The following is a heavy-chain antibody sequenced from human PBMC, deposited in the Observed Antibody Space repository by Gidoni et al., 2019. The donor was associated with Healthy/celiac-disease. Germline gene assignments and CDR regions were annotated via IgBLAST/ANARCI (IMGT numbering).Heavy chain of an antibody. D-gene: IGHD7-27*01. CDR1: GFSLSTSGVG. Sequence: QITLKESGPTLVKPTQTLTLTCTFSGFSLSTSGVGVGWIRQPPGKALEWLALIYWDDDKRYSPSLKSRLTITKDTSKNQVVLTMTNMDPVDTATYYCAHETAGDLNYYYGMDVWGQGTTVTVSS. J-gene: IGHJ6*02. CDR2: IYWDDDK. V-gene: IGHV2-5*02. CDR3: AHETAGDLNYYYGMDV.